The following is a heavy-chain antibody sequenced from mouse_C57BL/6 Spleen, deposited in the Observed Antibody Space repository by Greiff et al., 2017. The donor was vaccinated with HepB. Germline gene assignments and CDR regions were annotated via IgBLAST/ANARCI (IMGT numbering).Heavy chain of an antibody. D-gene: IGHD1-1*01. V-gene: IGHV1-55*01. Sequence: QVQLQQPGAELVKPGASVKMSCKASGYTFTSYWITWVKQRPGQGLEWIGDIYPGSGSTNYNEKFKSKATLTVDTSSSTAYMQLSSLTAEDSAVYYCASRGGYYYGSSGFAYWGQGTLVTVSA. J-gene: IGHJ3*01. CDR3: ASRGGYYYGSSGFAY. CDR2: IYPGSGST. CDR1: GYTFTSYW.